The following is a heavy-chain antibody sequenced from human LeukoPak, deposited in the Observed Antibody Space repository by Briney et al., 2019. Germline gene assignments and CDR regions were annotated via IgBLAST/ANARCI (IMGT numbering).Heavy chain of an antibody. Sequence: PSETLSLTCTVSGGSISSGAYYWSWIRQHPGTGLESIAYIYYTGSTNYKPFLKNRVTISVDTCKSQLSQKLSSVTAADTAVYYCARGGIGYCSSASCYSPNWFDPWGQGTLVTVSS. CDR3: ARGGIGYCSSASCYSPNWFDP. V-gene: IGHV4-31*03. CDR1: GGSISSGAYY. J-gene: IGHJ5*02. D-gene: IGHD2-2*01. CDR2: IYYTGST.